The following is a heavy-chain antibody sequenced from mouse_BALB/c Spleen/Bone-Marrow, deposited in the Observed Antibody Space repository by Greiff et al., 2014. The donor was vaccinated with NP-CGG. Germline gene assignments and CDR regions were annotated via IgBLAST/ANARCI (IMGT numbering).Heavy chain of an antibody. CDR2: IDPYSGGT. CDR3: ARSLLRRDALDY. D-gene: IGHD2-12*01. Sequence: EVQLQQSGPELEKPGASVRISCKASGYSFTGYNINWVRQSNGKSLEWIGYIDPYSGGTSYYQRFKDRATSTVDKSSSTAYMQLKSLTSEDSAVYYCARSLLRRDALDYWGQGTSVTVSS. J-gene: IGHJ4*01. V-gene: IGHV1S135*01. CDR1: GYSFTGYN.